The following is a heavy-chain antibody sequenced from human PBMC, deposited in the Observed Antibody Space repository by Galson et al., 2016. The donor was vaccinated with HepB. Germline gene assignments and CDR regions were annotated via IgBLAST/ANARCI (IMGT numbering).Heavy chain of an antibody. Sequence: SETLSLTCTVSGGSVSRGSYYWSWIRQSPGKGLEWIGYLTYSGSTNYNPSLKSRVTILADTSKNQFSLKLSSVTAADTAVYYCARYLEWLWGGMDVWGQGTTVTVSS. V-gene: IGHV4-61*01. CDR3: ARYLEWLWGGMDV. CDR1: GGSVSRGSYY. J-gene: IGHJ6*02. CDR2: LTYSGST. D-gene: IGHD3-3*01.